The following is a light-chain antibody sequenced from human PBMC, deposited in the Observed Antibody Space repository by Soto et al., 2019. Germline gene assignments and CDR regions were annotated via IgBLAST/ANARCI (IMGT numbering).Light chain of an antibody. Sequence: DIVMTQSPDSLAVSLGERAIINCKSSQSVLYSSNNKNYLTWYQQKPGQPPKLLIYWASTRESGVPDRFIASGSGTDFTLTISSLQAEDVAVYYCQQYYSIPYTFGQGTKLEI. CDR1: QSVLYSSNNKNY. V-gene: IGKV4-1*01. CDR3: QQYYSIPYT. CDR2: WAS. J-gene: IGKJ2*01.